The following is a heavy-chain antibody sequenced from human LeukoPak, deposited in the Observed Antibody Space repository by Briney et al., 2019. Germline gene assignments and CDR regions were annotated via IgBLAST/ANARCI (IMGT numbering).Heavy chain of an antibody. CDR3: ARSPSGSSSRWFDP. Sequence: SETLSLTCAVSGGAISSYNWWSWVRQSPGKGLEWIGEIYHSGTTNYNPSLKSRVTISVDNSKNQISLKLSSVTAADTAVYYCARSPSGSSSRWFDPWGQGTLVTVSS. J-gene: IGHJ5*02. V-gene: IGHV4-4*02. CDR1: GGAISSYNW. D-gene: IGHD1-26*01. CDR2: IYHSGTT.